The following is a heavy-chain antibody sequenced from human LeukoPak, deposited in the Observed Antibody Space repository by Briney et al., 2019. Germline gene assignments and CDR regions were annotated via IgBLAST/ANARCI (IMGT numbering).Heavy chain of an antibody. CDR3: ARGRGIWFGELLSGGFDY. CDR1: GYTFTNYG. CDR2: ISAYNGNK. D-gene: IGHD3-10*01. Sequence: ASVKVSCKASGYTFTNYGISWVRQAPGQGLDWMGWISAYNGNKVYAQELQGRVTMTTDTSTSTAYMELRSLRSDDTAVYYCARGRGIWFGELLSGGFDYWGQGTLVTVSS. V-gene: IGHV1-18*01. J-gene: IGHJ4*02.